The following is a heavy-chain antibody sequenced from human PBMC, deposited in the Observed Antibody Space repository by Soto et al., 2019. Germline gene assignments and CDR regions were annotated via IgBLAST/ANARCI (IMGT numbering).Heavy chain of an antibody. Sequence: PGGSLRLSCAASGFTFSSYNMNWVRQAPGKGLEWVSYISSGSSTRYYADSVKGRVTISRDNAKNSLYLQMNSLRAEDTAVYYCARGRYYMDVWGKGTTVTVSS. J-gene: IGHJ6*03. CDR1: GFTFSSYN. CDR2: ISSGSSTR. V-gene: IGHV3-48*01. CDR3: ARGRYYMDV.